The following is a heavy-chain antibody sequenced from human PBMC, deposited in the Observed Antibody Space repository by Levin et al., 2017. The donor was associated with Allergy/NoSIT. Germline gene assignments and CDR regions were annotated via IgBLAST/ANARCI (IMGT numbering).Heavy chain of an antibody. J-gene: IGHJ4*02. CDR3: ARDLDYAFDY. V-gene: IGHV3-48*01. Sequence: SGGSLRLSCAASGFTFSSYTMNWVRQAPGKGLEWVSYISTSAISYADSVKGRFTISSDNAENSLYLKMNSLRAEDTAVYYCARDLDYAFDYWGQGILVTVSS. D-gene: IGHD4-17*01. CDR1: GFTFSSYT. CDR2: ISTSAI.